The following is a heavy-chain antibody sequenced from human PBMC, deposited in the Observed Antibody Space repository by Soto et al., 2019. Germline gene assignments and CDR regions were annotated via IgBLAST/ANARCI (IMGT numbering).Heavy chain of an antibody. Sequence: EVQLLESGGGLVQPGGSLRLSCAASGFTFSSFAMNWVRQAPGKGLDWVSTISGSGISTYYADSVKGRFTISRDNSKNTLYLQMTTLRAEDTAVYYCAKEAQATTVTLPDYWGQRTLVTVSS. CDR2: ISGSGIST. CDR1: GFTFSSFA. D-gene: IGHD4-17*01. V-gene: IGHV3-23*01. J-gene: IGHJ4*02. CDR3: AKEAQATTVTLPDY.